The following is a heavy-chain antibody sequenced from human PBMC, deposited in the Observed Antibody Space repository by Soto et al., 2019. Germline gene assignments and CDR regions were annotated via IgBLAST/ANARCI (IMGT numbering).Heavy chain of an antibody. Sequence: GGSLRLSCAASGFTVSSNYMSWVRQAPGKGLEWVSVIYDDGGTYYADSVRDRFIISRDNSENTVYLQMNTLRDDDTAVYYCARDPTNWNDGWFDPWGQGTLVTVSS. CDR2: IYDDGGT. V-gene: IGHV3-66*01. D-gene: IGHD1-1*01. CDR1: GFTVSSNY. CDR3: ARDPTNWNDGWFDP. J-gene: IGHJ5*02.